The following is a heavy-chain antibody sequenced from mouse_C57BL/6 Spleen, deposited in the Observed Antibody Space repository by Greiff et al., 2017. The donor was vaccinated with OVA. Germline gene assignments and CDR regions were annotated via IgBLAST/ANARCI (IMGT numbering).Heavy chain of an antibody. CDR1: GYSFTGYY. CDR2: INPSTGGT. V-gene: IGHV1-42*01. CDR3: AREGGTGYAMGY. Sequence: VQLQQSGPELVKPGASVKISCKASGYSFTGYYMNWVKQSPEKSLEWIGEINPSTGGTTYNQKFKAKATLTVDKSSSTAYMQLKSLTSEDSAVYYCAREGGTGYAMGYWGQGTSVTVSS. D-gene: IGHD4-1*01. J-gene: IGHJ4*01.